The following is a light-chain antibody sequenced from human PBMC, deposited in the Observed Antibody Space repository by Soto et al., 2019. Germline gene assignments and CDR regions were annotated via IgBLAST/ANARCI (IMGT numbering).Light chain of an antibody. CDR1: HNISSW. J-gene: IGKJ2*01. CDR3: QQYYSYVYT. CDR2: KAS. Sequence: DIQMTQSLSTLSASLGDRVTITCRASHNISSWLAWFQQRPGKAPNLLIQKASSLESGVPSRFSGSGSGTEFTLTISSLQPDDFATYYCQQYYSYVYTFGQGTKLEIK. V-gene: IGKV1-5*03.